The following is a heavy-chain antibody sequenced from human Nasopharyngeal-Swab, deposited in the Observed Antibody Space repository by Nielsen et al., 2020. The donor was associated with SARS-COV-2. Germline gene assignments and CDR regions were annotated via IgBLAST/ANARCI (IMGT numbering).Heavy chain of an antibody. V-gene: IGHV3-13*01. CDR1: GFTFSSYD. CDR3: ARAGALFYLDY. Sequence: GGSLRLSCAASGFTFSSYDMHWVRQATGKSLEWVSGIHSAGDTYYPGSVKGRFTISRDNAKNSLYLQMNSLRAEDTALYYCARAGALFYLDYWGQGTLVTVSS. J-gene: IGHJ4*02. D-gene: IGHD3-10*01. CDR2: IHSAGDT.